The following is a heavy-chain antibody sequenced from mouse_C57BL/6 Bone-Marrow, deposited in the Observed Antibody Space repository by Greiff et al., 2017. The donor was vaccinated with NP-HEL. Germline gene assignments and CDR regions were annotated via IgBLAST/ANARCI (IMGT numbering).Heavy chain of an antibody. CDR2: IWGDGST. Sequence: QVQLKESGPGLVAPSPSLSITCTVSGFSLTSYGVSWVRQPPGKGLEWLGVIWGDGSTNYHSALISRLSISTVNSTTQAFLKLNSLQTDDKATYYCAKGGDSDWFAYWGQGTLVTVSS. J-gene: IGHJ3*01. CDR3: AKGGDSDWFAY. V-gene: IGHV2-3*01. CDR1: GFSLTSYG.